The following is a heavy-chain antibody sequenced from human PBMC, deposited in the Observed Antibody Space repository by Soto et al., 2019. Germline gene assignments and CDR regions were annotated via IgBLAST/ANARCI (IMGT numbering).Heavy chain of an antibody. CDR2: IYPGDSDT. CDR3: ASSYCSGGSCYSNWFDP. Sequence: GESLKISCKGSGYSFTSYWIGWVRQMPGKGLEWMGIIYPGDSDTRYSPSFQGQVTISADKSISTAYLQWSSLKALDTAMYYCASSYCSGGSCYSNWFDPWGQGTLVTVSS. D-gene: IGHD2-15*01. CDR1: GYSFTSYW. J-gene: IGHJ5*02. V-gene: IGHV5-51*01.